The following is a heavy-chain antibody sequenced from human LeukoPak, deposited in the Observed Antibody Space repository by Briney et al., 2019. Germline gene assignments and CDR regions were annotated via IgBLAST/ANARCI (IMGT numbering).Heavy chain of an antibody. J-gene: IGHJ5*02. CDR3: ARPPREGYDFWSGYPVGNSNWFDP. V-gene: IGHV1-8*01. CDR1: GYTFTSYD. Sequence: ASVKVSCKASGYTFTSYDINGVRQATGQGLEWRGWMNPNSGNTGYAQKLQGRVTMTRNTSISTAYMELSSLRSEDTAVYYCARPPREGYDFWSGYPVGNSNWFDPWGQGTLVTVSS. D-gene: IGHD3-3*01. CDR2: MNPNSGNT.